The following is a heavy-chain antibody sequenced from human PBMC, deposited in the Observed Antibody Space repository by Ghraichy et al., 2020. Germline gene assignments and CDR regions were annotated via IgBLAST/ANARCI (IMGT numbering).Heavy chain of an antibody. CDR3: ARDFLTVRGVIGGFDP. D-gene: IGHD3-16*02. V-gene: IGHV4-59*01. J-gene: IGHJ5*02. CDR2: IHYSGST. Sequence: SETLSLTCTVSGGSLRNYYWSWIRQPPGKGLEWIGYIHYSGSTIYNPSLRSRVTISVDMSTNQFSLKLTSVTAADTAVYYCARDFLTVRGVIGGFDPWGQGTLVAVSA. CDR1: GGSLRNYY.